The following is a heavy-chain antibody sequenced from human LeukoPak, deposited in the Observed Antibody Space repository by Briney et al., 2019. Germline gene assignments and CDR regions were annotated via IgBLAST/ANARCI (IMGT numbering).Heavy chain of an antibody. V-gene: IGHV3-53*01. D-gene: IGHD6-19*01. CDR2: IYSDGNT. CDR3: ARSGSGWFDY. CDR1: GFTVSTHF. Sequence: GGSLRLPCAASGFTVSTHFMSWVRQAPGKGLEWVSVIYSDGNTYYADSVKGRFTIFRDNSKNTVYLEMNSLRAEDTALYYCARSGSGWFDYWGQGTLVTVSS. J-gene: IGHJ4*02.